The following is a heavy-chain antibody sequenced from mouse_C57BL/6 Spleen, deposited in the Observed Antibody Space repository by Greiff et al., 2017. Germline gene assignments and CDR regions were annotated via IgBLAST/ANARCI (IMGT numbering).Heavy chain of an antibody. V-gene: IGHV5-4*01. Sequence: EVQGVESGGGLVKPGGSLKLSCAASGFTFSSYAMSWVRQTPEKRLEWVATISDGGSYTYYPDNVKGRFTISRDNAKNNLYLQMSHLKSEDTAMYYCARVITTVVATGPFAYWGQGTLVTVSA. CDR3: ARVITTVVATGPFAY. CDR1: GFTFSSYA. J-gene: IGHJ3*01. D-gene: IGHD1-1*01. CDR2: ISDGGSYT.